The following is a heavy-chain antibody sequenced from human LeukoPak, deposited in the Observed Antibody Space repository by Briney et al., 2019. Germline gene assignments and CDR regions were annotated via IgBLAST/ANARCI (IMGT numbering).Heavy chain of an antibody. CDR1: GFTFSRYS. CDR3: ARDYYASGSHGD. V-gene: IGHV3-48*04. Sequence: GGSLRLSCAASGFTFSRYSMNWVRQAPGKGLEWVSYISSSSSTIYYADSVKGRFTISRDNAKNSLYLQMNSLRAEGTAVYYCARDYYASGSHGDWGQGALVTVSS. CDR2: ISSSSSTI. J-gene: IGHJ4*02. D-gene: IGHD3-10*01.